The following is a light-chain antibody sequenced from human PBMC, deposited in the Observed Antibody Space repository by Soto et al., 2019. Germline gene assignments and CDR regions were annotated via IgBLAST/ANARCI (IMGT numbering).Light chain of an antibody. CDR1: QGISSW. CDR3: QQGKSFPWT. Sequence: DIQMTQSPSSVSASVGDRVTITCRSSQGISSWLAWYQQKPGRASKLLIYVISTLQSGVPSRFSGSGSGTVFTLTISSLQPEDFATYYCQQGKSFPWTFGQGTKVDIK. CDR2: VIS. J-gene: IGKJ1*01. V-gene: IGKV1-12*01.